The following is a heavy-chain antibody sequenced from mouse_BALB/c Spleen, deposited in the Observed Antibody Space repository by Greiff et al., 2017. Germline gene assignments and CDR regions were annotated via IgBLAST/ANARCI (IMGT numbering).Heavy chain of an antibody. CDR1: GFNIKDTY. CDR3: KAYYGNYGYAMDY. D-gene: IGHD2-10*01. J-gene: IGHJ4*01. CDR2: IDPANGNT. Sequence: VQLQQSGAELVKPGASVKLSCTASGFNIKDTYMHWVKQRPEQGLEWIGRIDPANGNTKYDPKFQGKATITADTSSNTAYLQLSSLTSEDTAVYYCKAYYGNYGYAMDYWGQGTSVTVSS. V-gene: IGHV14-3*02.